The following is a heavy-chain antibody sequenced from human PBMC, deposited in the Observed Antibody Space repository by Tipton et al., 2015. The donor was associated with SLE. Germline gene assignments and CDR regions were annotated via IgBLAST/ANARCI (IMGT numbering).Heavy chain of an antibody. CDR3: ASPSGSRDY. Sequence: LSLTSRVTISVDTSKNQFSLKLSSVTAADTAVYYCASPSGSRDYWGQGTLVTVSS. V-gene: IGHV4-39*07. D-gene: IGHD1-26*01. J-gene: IGHJ4*02.